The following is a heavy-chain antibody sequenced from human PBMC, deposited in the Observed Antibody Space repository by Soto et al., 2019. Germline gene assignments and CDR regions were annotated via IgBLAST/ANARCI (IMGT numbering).Heavy chain of an antibody. CDR3: ARATGYYHTSGSDS. Sequence: GWSLRLSCEASGFTFSDYYMSWIRQPPGKGLVWLSYISGSGKTIYYADSVKGRFTVSRDSAKKSLYLQMNGLRAEDTAVYYCARATGYYHTSGSDSWGQGTLVTVSS. CDR1: GFTFSDYY. CDR2: ISGSGKTI. J-gene: IGHJ4*02. D-gene: IGHD3-22*01. V-gene: IGHV3-11*04.